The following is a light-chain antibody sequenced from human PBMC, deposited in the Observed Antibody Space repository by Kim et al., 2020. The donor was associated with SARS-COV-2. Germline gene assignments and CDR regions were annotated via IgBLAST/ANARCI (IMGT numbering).Light chain of an antibody. CDR3: QSYGGSLSNYVV. CDR1: SSKIGTHNE. CDR2: GNP. J-gene: IGLJ2*01. Sequence: LTSSGTRSSSKIGTHNEVHWYQQLPGTAPKLVIWGNPNRPSGVHDRFSGSRSGTSSSLAITGLQAEDEADYYCQSYGGSLSNYVVFGGGTQLTVL. V-gene: IGLV1-40*01.